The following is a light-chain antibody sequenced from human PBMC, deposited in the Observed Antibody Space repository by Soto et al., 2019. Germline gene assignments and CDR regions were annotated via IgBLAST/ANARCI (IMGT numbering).Light chain of an antibody. Sequence: QLVLTQSSSASASLGSSVKLTCTLSSGHSSYIIAWHHQQPGKAPRYLMKLEGSGSYNKGSGAPDRFSGSSSGADRYLTISNLQFEDEANYYCETWDSNTRVFGGGTKLTVL. V-gene: IGLV4-60*02. CDR3: ETWDSNTRV. CDR2: LEGSGSY. J-gene: IGLJ2*01. CDR1: SGHSSYI.